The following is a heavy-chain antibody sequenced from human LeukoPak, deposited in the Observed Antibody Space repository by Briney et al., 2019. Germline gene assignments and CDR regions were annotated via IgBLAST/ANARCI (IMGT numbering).Heavy chain of an antibody. D-gene: IGHD3-22*01. CDR2: ISAYNGNT. Sequence: ASVKVSCKASGYTFTSYGISWVRQAPGQGLEWMGWISAYNGNTNYAQKLQGRVTMTTDTSTSTAYMELRSLRSDDTAVYYCARSDRITMIVVVPNPFDYWGQGTLVTVSS. J-gene: IGHJ4*02. V-gene: IGHV1-18*01. CDR3: ARSDRITMIVVVPNPFDY. CDR1: GYTFTSYG.